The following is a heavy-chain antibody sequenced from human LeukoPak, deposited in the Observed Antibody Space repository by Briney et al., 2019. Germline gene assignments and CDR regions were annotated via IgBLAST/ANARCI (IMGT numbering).Heavy chain of an antibody. CDR1: GYSFTSYW. D-gene: IGHD3-10*01. Sequence: GESLKISCKGSGYSFTSYWIAWVRQMPGKGLEWMGIIYPGDSDTRYSPSFQGQVTISADKSISTAYLQWSSLKASDTAMYYCASTTPDYYGSGSPMGYFDYWGQGTLVTVSS. V-gene: IGHV5-51*01. CDR2: IYPGDSDT. J-gene: IGHJ4*02. CDR3: ASTTPDYYGSGSPMGYFDY.